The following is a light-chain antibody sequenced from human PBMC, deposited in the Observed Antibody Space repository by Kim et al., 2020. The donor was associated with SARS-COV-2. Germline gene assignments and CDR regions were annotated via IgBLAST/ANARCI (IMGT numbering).Light chain of an antibody. Sequence: QRVTISCSGGSSNIGSNHVYWYQQVPGTAPKLLIYRTDQRPSGVPDRFSGSKSGTSASLAISGLRSEDEDDYYCAAWDNSLSGPWVFGGGTQLTVL. V-gene: IGLV1-47*01. CDR1: SSNIGSNH. J-gene: IGLJ3*02. CDR3: AAWDNSLSGPWV. CDR2: RTD.